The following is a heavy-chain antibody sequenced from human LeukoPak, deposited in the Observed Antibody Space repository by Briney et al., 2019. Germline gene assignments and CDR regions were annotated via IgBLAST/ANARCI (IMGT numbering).Heavy chain of an antibody. D-gene: IGHD3-10*01. V-gene: IGHV4-38-2*02. CDR2: SGST. CDR3: ASGPELLWFGELSSNFYYYLDV. CDR1: GYSISSGYY. J-gene: IGHJ6*03. Sequence: SETLSLTCTVSGYSISSGYYWGWIRQPPGKGLEWIGSGSTYYNPSLKSRVTISVDTSKNQFSLKLSSVTAADTAVYYCASGPELLWFGELSSNFYYYLDVWGKGTTVTVSS.